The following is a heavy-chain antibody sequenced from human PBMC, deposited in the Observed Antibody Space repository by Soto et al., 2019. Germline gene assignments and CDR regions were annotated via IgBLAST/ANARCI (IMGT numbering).Heavy chain of an antibody. CDR3: AKDRNYPRDQFHY. D-gene: IGHD1-7*01. J-gene: IGHJ4*02. CDR1: GFTFSAYA. CDR2: ISANGQGI. Sequence: GGSLRLSCAASGFTFSAYALSWVRQAPGKGLEWVSAISANGQGIYYADSVRGRFTISRDNSKNTIFLHMDSLRAEDTAVYYCAKDRNYPRDQFHYWGQGTLVTVSS. V-gene: IGHV3-23*01.